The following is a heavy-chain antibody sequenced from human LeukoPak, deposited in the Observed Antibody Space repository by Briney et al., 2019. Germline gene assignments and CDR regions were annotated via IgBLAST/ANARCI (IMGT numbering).Heavy chain of an antibody. Sequence: SETLSLTCAVSGGSISSGGYSWGWIRQPPGKGLEWIGLIYHSGSIYYNPSLKSQVTISVDRSKNQFSLKLSSVTAADTAVYYCARGANDYGDYYWFDPWGQGTLVTVSS. CDR1: GGSISSGGYS. V-gene: IGHV4-30-2*01. J-gene: IGHJ5*02. CDR2: IYHSGSI. CDR3: ARGANDYGDYYWFDP. D-gene: IGHD4-17*01.